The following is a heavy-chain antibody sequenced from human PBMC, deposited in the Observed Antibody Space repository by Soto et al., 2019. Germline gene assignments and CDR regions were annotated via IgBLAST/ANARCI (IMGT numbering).Heavy chain of an antibody. CDR2: ISPDGSNA. CDR3: ARGPSDDAFDI. Sequence: QVQLVESGGDVVQPGRSLRLSCAASGSTFSSYDIHWVRQAPGKGLEWVAHISPDGSNAYYADSVKGRFIISRNNAKNMVYLQMNSLRVEDTSVYHYARGPSDDAFDIWGQGTMVTVSS. D-gene: IGHD2-21*02. CDR1: GSTFSSYD. J-gene: IGHJ3*02. V-gene: IGHV3-30-3*01.